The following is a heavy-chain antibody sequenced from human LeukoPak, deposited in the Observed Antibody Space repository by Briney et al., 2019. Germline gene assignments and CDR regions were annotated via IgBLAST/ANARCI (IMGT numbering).Heavy chain of an antibody. J-gene: IGHJ4*02. CDR2: ISYDGSNK. V-gene: IGHV3-30-3*02. CDR1: GFTFSSYA. Sequence: PGGSLRLSCAASGFTFSSYAMHWVRQAPGKGLEWVAVISYDGSNKYYADSVKGRFTISRDNSKNTLYLQMNSLRAEDTAVYYCAKLSGARSGWYESYWGQGTLVTVSS. CDR3: AKLSGARSGWYESY. D-gene: IGHD6-19*01.